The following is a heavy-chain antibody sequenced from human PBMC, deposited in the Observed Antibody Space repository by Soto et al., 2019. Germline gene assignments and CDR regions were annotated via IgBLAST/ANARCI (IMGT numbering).Heavy chain of an antibody. V-gene: IGHV1-18*01. CDR1: GYTFSNYG. CDR2: ISLYSDGT. J-gene: IGHJ5*02. CDR3: ARVVPGAEAWFGP. Sequence: ASVKVSSKTSGYTFSNYGITWVRQAPGQPLEWLGWISLYSDGTSYAQKFRGRVSMTTDTSTTTAYMELRSLRSDDTAVYYCARVVPGAEAWFGPWGQGTLVTVSS.